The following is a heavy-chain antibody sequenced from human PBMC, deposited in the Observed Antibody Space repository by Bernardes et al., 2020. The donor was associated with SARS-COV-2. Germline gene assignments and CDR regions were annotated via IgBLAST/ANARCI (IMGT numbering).Heavy chain of an antibody. Sequence: GGSLRLSCAASEFTFSSYCMHWVRQAPGKGLMWVSRINGDGTRTTYADSVKGRFTISRDNTKNTLYLQMNGLRAEDTALYYCVRGPSDGHGRFEYWGQGTLATVSS. V-gene: IGHV3-74*01. J-gene: IGHJ4*02. CDR1: EFTFSSYC. CDR3: VRGPSDGHGRFEY. CDR2: INGDGTRT.